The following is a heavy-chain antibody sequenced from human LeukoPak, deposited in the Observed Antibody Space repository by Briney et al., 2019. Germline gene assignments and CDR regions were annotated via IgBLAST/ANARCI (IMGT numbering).Heavy chain of an antibody. J-gene: IGHJ4*02. CDR3: ARVVAVAFDH. V-gene: IGHV3-66*01. Sequence: GGSLRLSCADSGFTVSSNYMSWVRQDPGRGLEWVSVIYSGGSTYYADSVKGKFTISRDNSKNTLYLRMNSLRAEDTAVYYCARVVAVAFDHWGQGTLVTVSS. CDR2: IYSGGST. D-gene: IGHD6-19*01. CDR1: GFTVSSNY.